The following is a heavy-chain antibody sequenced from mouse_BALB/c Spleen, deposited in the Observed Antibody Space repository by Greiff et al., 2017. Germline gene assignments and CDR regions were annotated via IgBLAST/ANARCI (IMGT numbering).Heavy chain of an antibody. D-gene: IGHD2-10*02. CDR2: ILPGSGST. J-gene: IGHJ3*01. CDR1: GYTFSSYW. CDR3: ARGKKGYGNYLAWFAY. V-gene: IGHV1-9*01. Sequence: VQLQESGAELMKPGASVKISCKATGYTFSSYWIEWVKQRPGHGLEWIGEILPGSGSTNYNEKFKGKATFTADTSSNTAYMQLSSLTSEDSAVYYCARGKKGYGNYLAWFAYWGQGTLVTVSA.